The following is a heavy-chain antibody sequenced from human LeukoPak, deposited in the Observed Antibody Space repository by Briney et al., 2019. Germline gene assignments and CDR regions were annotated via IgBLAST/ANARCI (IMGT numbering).Heavy chain of an antibody. CDR2: IYSGGST. Sequence: PGGSLRLSCAASGFIVSSNYMSWVRQAPGKGLEWVSVIYSGGSTYYADSVKGRFTISRDNSKNMLYLQMNSLRAEDTAVYYCVKGRISEDGLDFWGQGTLVTVSS. CDR1: GFIVSSNY. D-gene: IGHD6-13*01. CDR3: VKGRISEDGLDF. V-gene: IGHV3-53*01. J-gene: IGHJ4*02.